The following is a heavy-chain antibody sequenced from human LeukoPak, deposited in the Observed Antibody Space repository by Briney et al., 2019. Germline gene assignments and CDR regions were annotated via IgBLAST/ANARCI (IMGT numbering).Heavy chain of an antibody. CDR3: ARLGNYGSGSRPIDY. CDR2: IYPGDSDT. J-gene: IGHJ4*02. CDR1: GYSFPSYW. D-gene: IGHD3-10*01. Sequence: GESLKISCKGSGYSFPSYWIAWVRQMPGKGLEWMGIIYPGDSDTRYGQSIQGQVTISADKSISTAYLQWSSLKASDTAMYYCARLGNYGSGSRPIDYWGQGTLVTVSS. V-gene: IGHV5-51*01.